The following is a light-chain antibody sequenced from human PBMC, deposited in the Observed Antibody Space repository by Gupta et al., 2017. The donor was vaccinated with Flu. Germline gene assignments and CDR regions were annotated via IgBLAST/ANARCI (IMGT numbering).Light chain of an antibody. CDR2: DDS. CDR3: QVWHFSSDYHVV. J-gene: IGLJ2*01. CDR1: NIGRKS. V-gene: IGLV3-21*02. Sequence: YVLTQPSSVSVTPGQTARITCGGTNIGRKSVHWYQQKPGQAPVLVVHDDSDRPSGIPERFSGSNYGDTATLTISRVEAGDEADYYCQVWHFSSDYHVVFGGGTKLTVL.